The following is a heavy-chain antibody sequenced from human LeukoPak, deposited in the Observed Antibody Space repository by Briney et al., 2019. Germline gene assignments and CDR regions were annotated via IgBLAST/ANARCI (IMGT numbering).Heavy chain of an antibody. D-gene: IGHD3-3*01. CDR2: ISWNSGSI. CDR1: GFTFDDYA. J-gene: IGHJ3*01. Sequence: GGSLRLSCAASGFTFDDYAMHWVRQAPGKGLEWVSGISWNSGSIGYADSVKGRFTISRDNAKNSLYLQMNSLRADDTAVYYCARITIFGGGQGTMVTVSS. V-gene: IGHV3-9*01. CDR3: ARITIFG.